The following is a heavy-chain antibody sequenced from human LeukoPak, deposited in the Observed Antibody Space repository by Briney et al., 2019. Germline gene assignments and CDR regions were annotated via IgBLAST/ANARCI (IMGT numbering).Heavy chain of an antibody. D-gene: IGHD3-10*01. Sequence: PGGSLRLSCAASGFTFSSYSVNWVRQAPGKGLEWVSSISSSSSYIYYADSVKGRFTISRDNAKNSLYLQMNSLRAEDTAVYYCARDSGWFGEYYFDYWGQGTLVTVSS. CDR1: GFTFSSYS. CDR2: ISSSSSYI. J-gene: IGHJ4*02. CDR3: ARDSGWFGEYYFDY. V-gene: IGHV3-21*01.